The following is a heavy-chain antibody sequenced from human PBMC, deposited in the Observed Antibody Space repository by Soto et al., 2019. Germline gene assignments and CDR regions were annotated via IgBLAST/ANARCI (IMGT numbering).Heavy chain of an antibody. CDR3: AKPDQWLEITNFDY. J-gene: IGHJ4*02. D-gene: IGHD6-19*01. CDR2: TSGSGGST. V-gene: IGHV3-23*01. Sequence: EVQLLESGGGLVQPGGSLRLSCAASGFTFSSYAMSWVRQAPGKGLEWVSATSGSGGSTYYPDSVKGRFTICRDNSKNTLYLQMNSLRAEDTAVYYCAKPDQWLEITNFDYWGQGTLVTVSS. CDR1: GFTFSSYA.